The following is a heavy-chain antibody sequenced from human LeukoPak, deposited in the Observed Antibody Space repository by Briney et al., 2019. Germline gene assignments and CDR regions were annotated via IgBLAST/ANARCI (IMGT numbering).Heavy chain of an antibody. CDR2: IIPIFGTT. CDR1: GGTFISYA. CDR3: ARVALWFGAATRDYYYGMDV. Sequence: GSSVKVSCKASGGTFISYAISWVRQAPGQGLEWMGGIIPIFGTTNYAQKFQGRVTITADESTSTAYMELSSLRSEDTAMYYCARVALWFGAATRDYYYGMDVWGQGTTVTVSS. J-gene: IGHJ6*02. D-gene: IGHD3-10*01. V-gene: IGHV1-69*01.